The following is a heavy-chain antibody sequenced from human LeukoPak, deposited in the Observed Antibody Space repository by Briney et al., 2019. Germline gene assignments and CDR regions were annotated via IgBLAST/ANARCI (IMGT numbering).Heavy chain of an antibody. V-gene: IGHV3-23*01. CDR3: ARAASDNDGYELTYEYYWR. Sequence: GGSLSLLQAFWGFTFRSFSARCVTQAPGKGLEWVSAISGSGGSTYYADSVKGRFTISRDNSKNTLYLQTNSLTAEDTAVYYCARAASDNDGYELTYEYYWRWGPVTLVTVSS. J-gene: IGHJ4*02. CDR2: ISGSGGST. D-gene: IGHD2/OR15-2a*01. CDR1: GFTFRSFS.